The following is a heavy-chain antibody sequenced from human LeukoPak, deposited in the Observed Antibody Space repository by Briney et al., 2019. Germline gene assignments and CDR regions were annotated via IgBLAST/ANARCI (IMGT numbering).Heavy chain of an antibody. CDR1: GGSISNYY. V-gene: IGHV4-59*08. CDR2: IYYSGST. J-gene: IGHJ5*02. CDR3: ARQAYCSSATDCFPFDP. Sequence: PSETLSLTCTVSGGSISNYYWSWIRQPPGKGPEWIGYIYYSGSTSYNPSLKTRVIISVDTSKNQFSLKLSSVTAADTAVYYCARQAYCSSATDCFPFDPWGQGTLVTVSS. D-gene: IGHD2-2*01.